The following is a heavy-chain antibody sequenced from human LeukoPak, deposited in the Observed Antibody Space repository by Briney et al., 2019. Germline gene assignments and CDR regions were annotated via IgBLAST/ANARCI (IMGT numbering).Heavy chain of an antibody. V-gene: IGHV4-39*01. CDR3: ARAKRDYFENSGYESYYNFMDV. J-gene: IGHJ6*03. CDR2: IHFSGGT. CDR1: GGSFSSGTFY. D-gene: IGHD3-22*01. Sequence: PSETLSLTCTFSGGSFSSGTFYWAWIRQPPGKGLEWIGSIHFSGGTYYNPSLKSRVTISVDTSKNQFSLRLNSVTAADTAVYYCARAKRDYFENSGYESYYNFMDVWGKGTTVTVS.